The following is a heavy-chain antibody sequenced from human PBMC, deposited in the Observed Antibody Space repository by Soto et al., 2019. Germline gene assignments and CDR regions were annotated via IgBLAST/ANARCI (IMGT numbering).Heavy chain of an antibody. Sequence: QVHLVQSGGEVKKPGASVIVSCKTSGYNRSTYTINWVRHAPGHGLEWIGCSSAKNGNTDYPRKFQGRVTVTMDTSTTTSYMEVRNLRADDTAVYYCASGYFDHFFDFWGQGTLVTVSS. J-gene: IGHJ4*02. V-gene: IGHV1-18*04. CDR3: ASGYFDHFFDF. CDR2: SSAKNGNT. CDR1: GYNRSTYT. D-gene: IGHD3-22*01.